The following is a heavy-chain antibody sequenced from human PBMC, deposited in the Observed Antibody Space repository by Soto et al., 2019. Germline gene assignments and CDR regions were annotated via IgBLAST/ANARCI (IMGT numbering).Heavy chain of an antibody. J-gene: IGHJ6*02. CDR2: IYYSGST. D-gene: IGHD3-22*01. CDR3: AREIFYDSSGYSPAGYYYYGMDV. V-gene: IGHV4-31*03. CDR1: GGSISSGGYY. Sequence: SETLSLTCTVSGGSISSGGYYWSWIRQHPGKGLEWIGYIYYSGSTYYNPSLKSRVTISVDTSKNQFSLKLSSVTAADTAVYYCAREIFYDSSGYSPAGYYYYGMDVWGQGTTVTVSS.